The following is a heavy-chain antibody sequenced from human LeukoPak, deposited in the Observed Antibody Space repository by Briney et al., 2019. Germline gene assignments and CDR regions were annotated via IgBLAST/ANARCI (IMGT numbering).Heavy chain of an antibody. CDR3: ARALGVAVYWYFDL. D-gene: IGHD6-19*01. J-gene: IGHJ2*01. CDR2: INHSGST. Sequence: SETLSLTCAVYGGSFSGYYWSWIRQPPGKGLEWIGEINHSGSTNYNPSLKSRVTISVDTSKNQFSLKLSSVTAADTAVYYCARALGVAVYWYFDLWGRGTLVTVSS. V-gene: IGHV4-34*01. CDR1: GGSFSGYY.